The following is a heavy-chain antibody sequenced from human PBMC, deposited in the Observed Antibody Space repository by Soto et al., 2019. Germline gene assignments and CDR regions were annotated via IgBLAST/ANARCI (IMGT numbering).Heavy chain of an antibody. V-gene: IGHV4-4*07. D-gene: IGHD1-1*01. CDR2: IYATGTT. CDR1: GGSISSGFY. J-gene: IGHJ5*02. Sequence: SETLSLTCTVSGGSISSGFYWSWIRKSAGKGLEWIGRIYATGTTDYNPSLKSRVMMSVDTSKKQFSLKLRSVTAADTAVYYCVRDGTKTLRDWFDPWGQGISVTVSS. CDR3: VRDGTKTLRDWFDP.